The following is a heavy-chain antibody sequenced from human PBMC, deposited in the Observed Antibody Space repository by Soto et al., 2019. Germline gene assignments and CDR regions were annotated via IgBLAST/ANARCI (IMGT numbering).Heavy chain of an antibody. CDR1: GFSLTRAGLG. D-gene: IGHD5-12*01. V-gene: IGHV2-5*02. Sequence: QITLKESGPTLVKSTQTLTLTCTFSGFSLTRAGLGVGWVRQPPGKALEWLALIFWDDDKRYSQSLRSRLTTTKDTSKNQLVLRMTNSDPVDTGTYFCAHSRDYSGLFDFWGQGALVTVSS. CDR2: IFWDDDK. CDR3: AHSRDYSGLFDF. J-gene: IGHJ4*02.